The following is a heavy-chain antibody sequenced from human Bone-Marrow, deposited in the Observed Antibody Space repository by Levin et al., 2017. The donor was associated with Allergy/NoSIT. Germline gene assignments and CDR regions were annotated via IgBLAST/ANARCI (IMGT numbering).Heavy chain of an antibody. CDR3: ARKIYDVLTTYMDV. CDR2: VYRGGAT. V-gene: IGHV3-66*02. D-gene: IGHD3-9*01. J-gene: IGHJ6*03. Sequence: GGSLRLSCAASGLMVSDNYMTWVRQAPGKGLEWVALVYRGGATYYADVVKGRFTISRDNSKNTMGLQMQVLRPEDTAVYYCARKIYDVLTTYMDVWGEGTAVTVSS. CDR1: GLMVSDNY.